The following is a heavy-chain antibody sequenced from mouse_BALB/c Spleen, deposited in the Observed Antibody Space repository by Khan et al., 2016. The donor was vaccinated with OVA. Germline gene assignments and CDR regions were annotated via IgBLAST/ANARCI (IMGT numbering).Heavy chain of an antibody. Sequence: QVQLQQSGTELARPGASVKLSCKASGYTFTDYYITWVKQRSRQGLEWIGEIYPGSGNTNYNANFKVKASLTADKSSNTAYMQLTSLTTEDSADYFYARVDTSSLDYWGQGTTLTVSS. CDR2: IYPGSGNT. CDR3: ARVDTSSLDY. J-gene: IGHJ2*01. CDR1: GYTFTDYY. D-gene: IGHD2-3*01. V-gene: IGHV1-77*01.